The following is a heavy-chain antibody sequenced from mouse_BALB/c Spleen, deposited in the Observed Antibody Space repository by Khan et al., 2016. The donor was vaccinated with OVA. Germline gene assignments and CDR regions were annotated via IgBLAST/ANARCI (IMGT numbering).Heavy chain of an antibody. CDR2: ISSGSSTI. Sequence: EVQLVESGGGLVQPGGSRKLSCAASGFTFSRFGMHWVRQAPEKGLEWVAYISSGSSTIYFADTVRGRFTLSRDNPKNTLFLQRTSLRSEDTAMYYCARDANFDYWGQGTTVTVSS. J-gene: IGHJ2*01. CDR1: GFTFSRFG. V-gene: IGHV5-17*02. CDR3: ARDANFDY.